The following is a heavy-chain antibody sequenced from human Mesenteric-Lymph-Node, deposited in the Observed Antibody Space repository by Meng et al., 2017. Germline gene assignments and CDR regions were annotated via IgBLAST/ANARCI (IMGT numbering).Heavy chain of an antibody. CDR2: ISPSGTDI. Sequence: QVHLVEFGGGLVKPGGSLRVSCAASGFTFTDVYMTWIRQAPGRGLEWLSYISPSGTDISYADSVKGRFIISRDNAKNSVYLQMNSLRAEDTAVYYCARTARVPSSWGQGALVTVSS. CDR1: GFTFTDVY. CDR3: ARTARVPSS. D-gene: IGHD2-2*01. J-gene: IGHJ5*02. V-gene: IGHV3-11*01.